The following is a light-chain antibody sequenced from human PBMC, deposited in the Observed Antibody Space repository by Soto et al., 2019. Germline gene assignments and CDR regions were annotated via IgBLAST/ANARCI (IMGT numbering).Light chain of an antibody. CDR1: QSVSSNY. J-gene: IGKJ1*01. Sequence: ENVLTQSPGTLSLSPGERVTLSCRASQSVSSNYFAWYQQKPGQSPRLLLYATSSRAAGIPDRFSGSGSGTDFTLTISRLEPEDFAVYYCQQYGSSPRTFGQGTKVEMK. CDR3: QQYGSSPRT. V-gene: IGKV3-20*01. CDR2: ATS.